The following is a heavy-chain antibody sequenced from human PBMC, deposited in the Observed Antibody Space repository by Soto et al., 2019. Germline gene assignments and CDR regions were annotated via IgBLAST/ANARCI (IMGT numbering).Heavy chain of an antibody. Sequence: PGESLKISCKGSGYSFTIYWIGWVRQTPGKGLEWMGIIYPGDSDTRYSPSFQGQVTISADKSISTAYLQWSSLKASDTAMYYCARSLSHCSGGSCYSYYYYGMDVWGQGTTVTVSS. CDR1: GYSFTIYW. CDR2: IYPGDSDT. D-gene: IGHD2-15*01. J-gene: IGHJ6*02. V-gene: IGHV5-51*01. CDR3: ARSLSHCSGGSCYSYYYYGMDV.